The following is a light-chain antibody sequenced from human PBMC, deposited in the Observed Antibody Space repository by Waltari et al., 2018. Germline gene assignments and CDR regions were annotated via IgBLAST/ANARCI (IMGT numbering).Light chain of an antibody. CDR2: GAS. CDR1: QSINSK. Sequence: EIMMTQSPATLSVSPGERATLSCRASQSINSKVAWYQQKPGHTPRLFIYGASTRATGISARFSGSGSGTEFTLTIRSLQSEDVALYSCQQYDNWPPVFGQGTRLEIK. V-gene: IGKV3-15*01. CDR3: QQYDNWPPV. J-gene: IGKJ5*01.